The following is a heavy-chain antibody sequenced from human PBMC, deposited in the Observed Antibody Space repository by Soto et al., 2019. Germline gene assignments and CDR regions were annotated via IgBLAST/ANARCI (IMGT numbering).Heavy chain of an antibody. V-gene: IGHV3-33*01. J-gene: IGHJ4*02. CDR3: ASEFWSGPFDY. CDR1: GFTFSSYG. Sequence: QVQLVESGGGVVQPGRSLRLSCAASGFTFSSYGMHWVRQAPGKGLEWVAVIWYDGSNKYNADSVKGRLTISRDNSKDTLYLQMNSLRAENTAVYYGASEFWSGPFDYWGQGTLVTVSS. CDR2: IWYDGSNK. D-gene: IGHD3-3*01.